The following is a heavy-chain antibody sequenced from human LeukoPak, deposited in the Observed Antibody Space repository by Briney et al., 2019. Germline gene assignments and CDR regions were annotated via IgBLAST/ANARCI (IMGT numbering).Heavy chain of an antibody. CDR3: ARSLIAAAGDYYYYMDV. J-gene: IGHJ6*03. V-gene: IGHV1-69*05. CDR2: IIPIFGTA. D-gene: IGHD6-13*01. CDR1: GGTFSSYA. Sequence: SVKVSCKASGGTFSSYAISWVRQAPGQGLEWMGGIIPIFGTANYAQKFQGRVTITTDESTSTACMELSSLRSEDTAVYYCARSLIAAAGDYYYYMDVWGKGTTVTVSS.